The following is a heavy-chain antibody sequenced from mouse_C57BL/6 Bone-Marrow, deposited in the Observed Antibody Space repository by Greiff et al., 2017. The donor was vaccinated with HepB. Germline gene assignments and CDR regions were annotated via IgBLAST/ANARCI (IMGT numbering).Heavy chain of an antibody. Sequence: EVQVVESGGGLVKPGGSLKLSCAASGFTFSSYAMSWVRQTPEKRLEWVATISDGGSYTYYPDNVKGRFTISRDNAKNNLYLQMSHLKSEDTAMYYWARDGIRYSNYEGWFAYWGQGTLVTVSA. J-gene: IGHJ3*01. CDR1: GFTFSSYA. V-gene: IGHV5-4*01. CDR2: ISDGGSYT. CDR3: ARDGIRYSNYEGWFAY. D-gene: IGHD2-5*01.